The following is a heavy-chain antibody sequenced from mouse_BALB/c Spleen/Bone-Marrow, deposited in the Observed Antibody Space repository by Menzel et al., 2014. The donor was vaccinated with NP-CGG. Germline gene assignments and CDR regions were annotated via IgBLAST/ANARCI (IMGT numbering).Heavy chain of an antibody. CDR1: GYTFTSSW. D-gene: IGHD2-14*01. V-gene: IGHV1S130*01. CDR2: IHPNNGNT. CDR3: ARHHRYAYYFDY. J-gene: IGHJ2*01. Sequence: VQLQQSGSVLVRPGASVKLSCKASGYTFTSSWMHWAKQRPGKGLEWIGEIHPNNGNTNYNDNFKFKSTLTVYTSSSTAYVYLISLTSEDSAVYCCARHHRYAYYFDYWGQGTTLTVSS.